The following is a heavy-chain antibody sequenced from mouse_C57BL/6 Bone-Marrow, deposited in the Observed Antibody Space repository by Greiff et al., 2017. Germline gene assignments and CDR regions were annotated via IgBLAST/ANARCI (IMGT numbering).Heavy chain of an antibody. CDR1: GYTFTSYW. V-gene: IGHV1-69*01. J-gene: IGHJ4*01. CDR2: IDPSDSYT. CDR3: GRTVLEDYYAMDY. Sequence: VQLQQPGAELVMPGASVKLSCKASGYTFTSYWMHWVKQRPGQGLEWIGEIDPSDSYTNYNQKFKGKSTLTVDKSSSTAYMQLSSLTSEDSAVYYCGRTVLEDYYAMDYWGQGNSVTVSS. D-gene: IGHD2-14*01.